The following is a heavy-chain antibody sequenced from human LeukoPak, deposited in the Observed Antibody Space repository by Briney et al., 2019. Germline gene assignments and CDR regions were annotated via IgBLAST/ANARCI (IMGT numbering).Heavy chain of an antibody. V-gene: IGHV4-59*01. CDR3: ARLAARRGYYYSGMDV. D-gene: IGHD3-10*01. CDR1: GGSLSGSY. Sequence: SETLFLTCTVSGGSLSGSYWSWIRQPPGQQLEWIGYIYSSGSSGITTYNPSLQSRIIISQDTSKNDFSLKLTSVTAADAAVYYCARLAARRGYYYSGMDVWGQGTTVTVSS. J-gene: IGHJ6*02. CDR2: IYSSGSSGIT.